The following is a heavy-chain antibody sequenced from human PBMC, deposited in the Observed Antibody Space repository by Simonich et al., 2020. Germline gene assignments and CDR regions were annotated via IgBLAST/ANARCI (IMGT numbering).Heavy chain of an antibody. V-gene: IGHV5-51*01. CDR3: ARQLNDFDI. J-gene: IGHJ3*02. CDR2: NYPSDSDT. D-gene: IGHD1-1*01. CDR1: GYSFTSYW. Sequence: EVQLVQSGAEVKKPGESLKISCKGSGYSFTSYWIGWVRQMPGKGLEWMGINYPSDSDTNYSPSFQGPVTIAADNSMSTAYLQWSSLKAADTAMYYCARQLNDFDIWGQGTMVTVSS.